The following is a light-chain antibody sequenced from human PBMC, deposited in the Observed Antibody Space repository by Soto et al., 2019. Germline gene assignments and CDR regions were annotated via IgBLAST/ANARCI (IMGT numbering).Light chain of an antibody. CDR1: SSNIGAGYD. Sequence: QPVLTQPPSVSGAPGQRVTISCTGSSSNIGAGYDVHWYQQRPGTAPKLLIFGNSNRPSGVPDRFSGSKSGTSASLAITGLQAEDEGDYYCQSYDSTLSARYVFGTGIKLTVL. CDR2: GNS. V-gene: IGLV1-40*01. CDR3: QSYDSTLSARYV. J-gene: IGLJ1*01.